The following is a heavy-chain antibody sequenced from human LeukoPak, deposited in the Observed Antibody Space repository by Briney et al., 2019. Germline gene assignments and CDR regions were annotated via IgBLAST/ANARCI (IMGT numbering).Heavy chain of an antibody. J-gene: IGHJ6*02. V-gene: IGHV1-46*01. Sequence: ASVKVSCKASGYTFTSYYMHWVRQAPGQGLEWMGIINPSGGSTSYARKFQGRVTMTRDTSTSTVYMELSSLRSEDTAVYYCARGVSGYSYGRYYYYGMDVWGQGTTVTVSS. D-gene: IGHD5-18*01. CDR1: GYTFTSYY. CDR2: INPSGGST. CDR3: ARGVSGYSYGRYYYYGMDV.